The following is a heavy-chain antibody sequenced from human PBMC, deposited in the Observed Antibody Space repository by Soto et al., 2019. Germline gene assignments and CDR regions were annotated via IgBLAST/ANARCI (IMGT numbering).Heavy chain of an antibody. CDR2: IDWDDDK. V-gene: IGHV2-70*01. Sequence: SGPTLVNPTQTLTLTCTFSGFSLSTSEMCVSWIRQPPGKALERLALIDWDDDKYYNISLKTRLTISKDTSKNQVVLTMTNMDPVDTATYYCARIPLIRAAAGTYGMDIRGQGTTVTVSS. CDR1: GFSLSTSEMC. J-gene: IGHJ6*02. D-gene: IGHD6-13*01. CDR3: ARIPLIRAAAGTYGMDI.